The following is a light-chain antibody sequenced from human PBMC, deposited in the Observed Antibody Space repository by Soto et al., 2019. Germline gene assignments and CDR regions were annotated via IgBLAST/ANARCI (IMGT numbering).Light chain of an antibody. CDR3: QQYNNRPLT. Sequence: EIVMTQSPATLSVSPGERATLSCRASQSVGSNLAWYHQKPGQAPRLLISGASARAIGIPARFSRSGSGTDFTLTVDSLQSEDFAVYYCQQYNNRPLTFGGGTTVEIK. CDR2: GAS. V-gene: IGKV3-15*01. J-gene: IGKJ4*01. CDR1: QSVGSN.